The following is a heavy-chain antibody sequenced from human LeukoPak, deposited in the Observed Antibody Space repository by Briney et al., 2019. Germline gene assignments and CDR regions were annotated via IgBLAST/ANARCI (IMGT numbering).Heavy chain of an antibody. CDR2: ISGDGGGT. J-gene: IGHJ6*02. V-gene: IGHV3-74*01. Sequence: GGSLRLSCAASGFTFSTWWMHWVRQAPGKGLVWVSRISGDGGGTNYADPVKGRFTISRDNAKNTLYLQMNSLRAEDTAVYYCARITPGMDVWGQGTTVNVSS. CDR1: GFTFSTWW. D-gene: IGHD2-15*01. CDR3: ARITPGMDV.